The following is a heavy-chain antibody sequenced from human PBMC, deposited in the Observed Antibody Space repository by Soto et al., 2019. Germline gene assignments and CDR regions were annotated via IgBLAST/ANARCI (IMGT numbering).Heavy chain of an antibody. CDR2: IYYSGST. CDR1: GGSISSSSYY. Sequence: PSETLSLTCTVSGGSISSSSYYWGWNRQPPGKGLEWIGSIYYSGSTYYNPSLKSRVTISVDTSKNQFSLKLSSVTAEDTAVYYCGGGDTVMVFWWAKKYYGREVGGKGTRVTVSS. CDR3: GGGDTVMVFWWAKKYYGREV. V-gene: IGHV4-39*01. J-gene: IGHJ6*04. D-gene: IGHD5-18*01.